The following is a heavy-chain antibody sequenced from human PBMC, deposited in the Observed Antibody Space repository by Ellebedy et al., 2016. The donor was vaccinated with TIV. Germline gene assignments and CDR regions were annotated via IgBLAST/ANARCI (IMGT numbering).Heavy chain of an antibody. D-gene: IGHD3-22*01. Sequence: AASVKVSCKASGYTFTSYGISWVRQAPGQGLEWMGWISAYNGNTNYAQKFQGRVTITADESTSTAYMELSSLRSEDTAVYYCARPADDSSGNFDYWGQGTLVTVSS. V-gene: IGHV1-18*01. CDR1: GYTFTSYG. CDR2: ISAYNGNT. CDR3: ARPADDSSGNFDY. J-gene: IGHJ4*02.